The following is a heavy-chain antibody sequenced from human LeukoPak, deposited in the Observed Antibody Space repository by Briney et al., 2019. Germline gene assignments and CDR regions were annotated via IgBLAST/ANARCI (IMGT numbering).Heavy chain of an antibody. CDR2: ISYDGSNK. J-gene: IGHJ3*02. CDR1: GFTFSSYA. V-gene: IGHV3-30-3*01. Sequence: GGSLRLSCAASGFTFSSYAMHWVRQAPGKGLEWVAVISYDGSNKYYADSVKGRFTIPRDNSKNTLYLRMNSLRAEDTAVYYCARGDSRYCSSTSCYYAFDIWGQGTMVTVSS. CDR3: ARGDSRYCSSTSCYYAFDI. D-gene: IGHD2-2*01.